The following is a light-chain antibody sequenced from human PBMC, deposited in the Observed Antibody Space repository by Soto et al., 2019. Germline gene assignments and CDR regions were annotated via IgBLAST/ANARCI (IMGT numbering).Light chain of an antibody. V-gene: IGKV3-15*01. CDR2: GAS. Sequence: IVMTQSPATLSVSPGERATLSCRASQSLGGSLAWYQQKPGQAPRLLIYGASTRVTGIPARFSGSGSGTEFTLTISSLQSEDFAVYYCQQYKNGWTFGQGTKV. CDR1: QSLGGS. J-gene: IGKJ1*01. CDR3: QQYKNGWT.